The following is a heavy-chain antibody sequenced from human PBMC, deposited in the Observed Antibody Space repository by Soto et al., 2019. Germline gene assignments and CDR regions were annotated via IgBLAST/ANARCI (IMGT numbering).Heavy chain of an antibody. CDR3: ARGRGYSYGYPFDY. V-gene: IGHV4-38-2*01. J-gene: IGHJ4*02. D-gene: IGHD5-18*01. CDR2: IYHGGST. CDR1: GYSISSGYY. Sequence: ASETLSLTCAVSGYSISSGYYWGWIRQPPGKGLEWIGSIYHGGSTYYNPSLKSRVTISVDTSKNHFSLKLSSVTAADTAIYSCARGRGYSYGYPFDYWGQGTMVTVYS.